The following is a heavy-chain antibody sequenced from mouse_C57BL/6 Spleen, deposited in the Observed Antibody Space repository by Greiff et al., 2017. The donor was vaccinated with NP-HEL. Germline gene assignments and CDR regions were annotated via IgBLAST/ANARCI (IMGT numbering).Heavy chain of an antibody. J-gene: IGHJ4*01. CDR2: INPGSGGT. Sequence: QVQLQQSGAELVRPGTSVKVSCKASGYAFTNYLIEWVKQRPGQGLEWIGVINPGSGGTNYNEKFKGKATLTADKSSSTAYMQLSSLTSEDSAVYFCAREDGAMDYWGQGTSVTVSS. V-gene: IGHV1-54*01. CDR1: GYAFTNYL. CDR3: AREDGAMDY.